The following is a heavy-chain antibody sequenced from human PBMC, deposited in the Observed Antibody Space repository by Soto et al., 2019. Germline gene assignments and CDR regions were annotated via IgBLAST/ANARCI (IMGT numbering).Heavy chain of an antibody. Sequence: ALVKVARKASGYTFTGYYMHWVRQAPGQGLEWMGWINPNSGGTNYAQKFQGRVTMTRDTSISTAYMELSRLRSDDTAVYYSARDRNDEAFDYWGQGTLVTVSS. J-gene: IGHJ4*02. CDR3: ARDRNDEAFDY. CDR1: GYTFTGYY. V-gene: IGHV1-2*02. CDR2: INPNSGGT. D-gene: IGHD1-1*01.